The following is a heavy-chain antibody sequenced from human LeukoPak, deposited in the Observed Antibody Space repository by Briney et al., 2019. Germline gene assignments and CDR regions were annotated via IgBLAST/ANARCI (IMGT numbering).Heavy chain of an antibody. CDR3: ARGQAPEGGGDCPR. D-gene: IGHD2-21*02. J-gene: IGHJ1*01. Sequence: SETPSLTCAVYGGSFSGYYWSWIRQPPGKGLEWIGEINHSGSTNYNPSLKSRATISVDTSKNQFSLKLSSVTAADTAVYYCARGQAPEGGGDCPRWGQGTLVTVSS. CDR2: INHSGST. CDR1: GGSFSGYY. V-gene: IGHV4-34*01.